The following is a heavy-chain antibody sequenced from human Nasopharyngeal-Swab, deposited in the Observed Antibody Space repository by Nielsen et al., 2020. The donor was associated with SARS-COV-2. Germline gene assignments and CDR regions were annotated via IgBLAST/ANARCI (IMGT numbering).Heavy chain of an antibody. CDR1: GFTFSSYG. CDR2: IWYDGSNK. D-gene: IGHD5-12*01. Sequence: GESLKISCAASGFTFSSYGMHWVRQAPGKGLEWVAVIWYDGSNKYYADSVKGRFTISRDNSKNTLYLQMNSLRVEDTAIYYCAKDRDSGDDSDDYYHYYGMDVWGQGTTVTVFS. J-gene: IGHJ6*02. CDR3: AKDRDSGDDSDDYYHYYGMDV. V-gene: IGHV3-33*06.